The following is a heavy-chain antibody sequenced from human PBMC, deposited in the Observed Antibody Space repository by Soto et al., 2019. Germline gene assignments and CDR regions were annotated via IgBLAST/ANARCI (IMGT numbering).Heavy chain of an antibody. CDR2: INHSGST. Sequence: PSETLSLTCAVYGGSFSGYYWSWIRQPPGKGLEWIGEINHSGSTNYNPSLKSRVTISVDTSKNQFSLKLSSVTAADTAVYYCARGRGRWLQLSLYFDYWGQGTLVTVSS. V-gene: IGHV4-34*01. D-gene: IGHD5-12*01. CDR1: GGSFSGYY. J-gene: IGHJ4*02. CDR3: ARGRGRWLQLSLYFDY.